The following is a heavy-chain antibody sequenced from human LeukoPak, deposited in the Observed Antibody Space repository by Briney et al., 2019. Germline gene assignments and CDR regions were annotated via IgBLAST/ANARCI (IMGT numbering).Heavy chain of an antibody. D-gene: IGHD3-3*02. V-gene: IGHV4-61*02. CDR3: ARAPSTAWFDP. CDR1: GGSISSGGYY. CDR2: IYTSGST. Sequence: SETLSLTCTVSGGSISSGGYYWSWIRQPAGKGLEWIGRIYTSGSTNYNPSLKSRVTMSVDTSKNQFSLKLSSVTAADTAVYYCARAPSTAWFDPWGQGTLVTVSS. J-gene: IGHJ5*02.